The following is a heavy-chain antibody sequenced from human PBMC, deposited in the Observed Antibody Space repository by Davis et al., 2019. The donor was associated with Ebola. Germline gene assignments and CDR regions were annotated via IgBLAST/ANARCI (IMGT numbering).Heavy chain of an antibody. Sequence: SETLSLTCAVYGGSFSGYYWSWIRQPPGKGLEWIGEINHSGSTNYNPSLKSRVTISVDTSKNQFSLKLSSVTAADTAVYYCARGRARLDYWGQGTLVTVSS. CDR3: ARGRARLDY. V-gene: IGHV4-34*01. CDR2: INHSGST. J-gene: IGHJ4*02. CDR1: GGSFSGYY.